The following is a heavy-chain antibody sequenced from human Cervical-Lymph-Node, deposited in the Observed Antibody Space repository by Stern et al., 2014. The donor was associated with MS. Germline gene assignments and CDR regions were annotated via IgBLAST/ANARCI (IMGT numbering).Heavy chain of an antibody. Sequence: VQLVQSGGGLVQPGGSLRLSCAASGFSFSSNAMHWVRQAPGKGLEFVSAISSNGSRTYYANSVKVRFTISRDNSKNTLYLQMGSLRVEDIAVYYCARGGVGAITWGQGTLVTVSS. J-gene: IGHJ4*02. CDR1: GFSFSSNA. D-gene: IGHD1-26*01. CDR3: ARGGVGAIT. V-gene: IGHV3-64*01. CDR2: ISSNGSRT.